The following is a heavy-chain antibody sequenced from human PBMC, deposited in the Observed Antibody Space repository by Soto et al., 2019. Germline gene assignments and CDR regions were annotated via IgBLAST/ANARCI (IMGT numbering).Heavy chain of an antibody. V-gene: IGHV1-18*01. CDR3: ARATRITILGVVRDKNDY. D-gene: IGHD3-3*01. CDR2: ISAYNGNT. CDR1: GYTFTSYG. Sequence: QVQLVQSGAEVKKPGASVKVSCKASGYTFTSYGISWVRQAPGQGLEWMGWISAYNGNTNYAQKRQGRVTMTTDTSTSTAYMELRSLRSDDTAVYYCARATRITILGVVRDKNDYWGQGTLVTVSS. J-gene: IGHJ4*02.